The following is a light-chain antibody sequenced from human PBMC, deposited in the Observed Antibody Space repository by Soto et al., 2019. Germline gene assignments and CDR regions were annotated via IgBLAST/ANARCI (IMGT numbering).Light chain of an antibody. CDR3: CSYAGTSYV. CDR2: EVD. Sequence: QSDLTQPSSVSGAPGQSITISCTGTSSDVGTYDAVSWYQHHPGKVPRLMIYEVDKRPSGVSYRFSGSKSGNTASLTISWLQAEDEADYYCCSYAGTSYVFGSGTKVTVL. CDR1: SSDVGTYDA. V-gene: IGLV2-23*02. J-gene: IGLJ1*01.